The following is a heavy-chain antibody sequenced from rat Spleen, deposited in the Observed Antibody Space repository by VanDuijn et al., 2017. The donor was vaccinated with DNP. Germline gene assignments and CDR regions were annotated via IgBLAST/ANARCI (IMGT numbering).Heavy chain of an antibody. J-gene: IGHJ2*01. CDR3: ARGAGKGEFDY. CDR1: GFTFRSFP. V-gene: IGHV5-46*01. D-gene: IGHD1-4*01. CDR2: FSTIGDDT. Sequence: EVQVIESGGGFVQPGGSMKLSCEASGFTFRSFPMAWVRQAPTKGLEWVATFSTIGDDTFYRDSVKGRFTISRDNAKSTLYLQMDSLRSEDTATYYCARGAGKGEFDYWGQGVMVTVSS.